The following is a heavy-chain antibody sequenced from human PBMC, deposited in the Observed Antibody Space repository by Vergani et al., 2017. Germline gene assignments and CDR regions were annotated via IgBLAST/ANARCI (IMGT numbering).Heavy chain of an antibody. Sequence: QVQMQESGPGLVKTSETLSLTCSASGAPISYWCWSWLRQPAGKGLEWIGRLCPSGSTNYKPSLKSRVTMSIDTSKNQFSLKLTSVTAADTAVYYCASGPQSSLDYYDRQYDYYYYYYMDVWGKGTTVTVSS. V-gene: IGHV4-4*07. CDR1: GAPISYWC. J-gene: IGHJ6*03. CDR3: ASGPQSSLDYYDRQYDYYYYYYMDV. CDR2: LCPSGST. D-gene: IGHD3-22*01.